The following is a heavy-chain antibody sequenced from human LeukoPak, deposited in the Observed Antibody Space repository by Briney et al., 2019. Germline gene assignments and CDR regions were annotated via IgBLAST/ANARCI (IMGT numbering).Heavy chain of an antibody. CDR2: IFYSGSA. V-gene: IGHV4-59*01. CDR3: ARLRSGSTPPPPHYYYGLDV. CDR1: GGSINDFY. D-gene: IGHD1-26*01. J-gene: IGHJ6*02. Sequence: KPSETLSLTCTVSGGSINDFYWTRIRQPPGKGLEWIGYIFYSGSANSNPSLESRVTISVDTSKNQFSLKLSSVTAADTAAYYCARLRSGSTPPPPHYYYGLDVWGQGTTVIVSS.